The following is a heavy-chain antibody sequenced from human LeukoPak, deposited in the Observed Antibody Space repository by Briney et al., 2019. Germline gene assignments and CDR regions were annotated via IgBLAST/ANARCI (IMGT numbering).Heavy chain of an antibody. CDR1: GSTFTAYY. V-gene: IGHV1-2*04. J-gene: IGHJ4*02. D-gene: IGHD6-13*01. CDR3: ARSPSSWYPYFDY. CDR2: INPNSGGT. Sequence: ASVKVSCKASGSTFTAYYMHWVRQAPGHRLEWMGWINPNSGGTNYAQKFQGWVTMTRDTSISTAYMELSRLNSDDTAVYYCARSPSSWYPYFDYWGQGTLVTVSS.